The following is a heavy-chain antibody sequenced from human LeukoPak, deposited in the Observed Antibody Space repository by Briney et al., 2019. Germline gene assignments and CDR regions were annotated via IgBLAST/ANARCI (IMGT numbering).Heavy chain of an antibody. D-gene: IGHD1-26*01. CDR2: IYYSGST. CDR1: GGSISSYY. CDR3: ARGPMGATTKVFDY. J-gene: IGHJ4*02. Sequence: SETLSLTCTVSGGSISSYYWSWIRQPPGKGLEWIGYIYYSGSTNYNPSLKSRVTISADTSKNQFSLKLSSVTAADTAVYYCARGPMGATTKVFDYWGQGTLVTVSS. V-gene: IGHV4-59*01.